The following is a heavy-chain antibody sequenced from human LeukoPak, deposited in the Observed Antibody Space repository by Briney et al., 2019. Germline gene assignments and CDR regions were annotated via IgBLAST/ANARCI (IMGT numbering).Heavy chain of an antibody. Sequence: GESLQISCQGSGYSFTSYWIGWVRQMPGKGLEWMGIIYPGDSDIRYSPSFQGQVTISADKSISTAYLQWSSLKASDTAMYYCASLGHYGDYTDWYFDLWGRGTLVTVSS. CDR2: IYPGDSDI. D-gene: IGHD4-17*01. CDR1: GYSFTSYW. CDR3: ASLGHYGDYTDWYFDL. V-gene: IGHV5-51*01. J-gene: IGHJ2*01.